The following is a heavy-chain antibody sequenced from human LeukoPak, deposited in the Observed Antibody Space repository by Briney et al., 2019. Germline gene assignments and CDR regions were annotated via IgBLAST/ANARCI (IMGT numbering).Heavy chain of an antibody. CDR1: GGSISSSSYY. Sequence: PSETLSLTCTVSGGSISSSSYYWGWIRQPPGKGLEWIGSIYYSGSTYYNPSLKSRVTISVDTSKNQFSLKLSSVTAADTAVYYCATERDRYYYTIDYFDYWGQGTLVTVSS. CDR2: IYYSGST. CDR3: ATERDRYYYTIDYFDY. D-gene: IGHD3-10*01. J-gene: IGHJ4*02. V-gene: IGHV4-39*07.